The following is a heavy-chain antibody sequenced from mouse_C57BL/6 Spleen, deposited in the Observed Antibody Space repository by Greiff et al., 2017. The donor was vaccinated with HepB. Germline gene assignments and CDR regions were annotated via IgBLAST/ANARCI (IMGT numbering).Heavy chain of an antibody. V-gene: IGHV1-18*01. Sequence: EVQLQQSGPELVKPGASVKIPCKASGYTFTDYNMDWVKQSHGKSLEWIGDINPNNGGTIYNQKFKGKATLPVDKSSSTAYMEIRSLTSEDTAVYYCARSRLDGSSPYWCFDVWGTGTTVTVSS. J-gene: IGHJ1*03. CDR2: INPNNGGT. CDR3: ARSRLDGSSPYWCFDV. CDR1: GYTFTDYN. D-gene: IGHD1-1*01.